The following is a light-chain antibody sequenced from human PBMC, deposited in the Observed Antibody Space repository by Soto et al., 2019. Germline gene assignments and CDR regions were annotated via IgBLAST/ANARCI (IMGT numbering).Light chain of an antibody. CDR3: QQYGSSPQT. CDR2: GAS. Sequence: EIVLTQSPGTLSLSLGERATLTCRASQSVSSSYLGWYQQKLGQAPRLLIYGASSRATGIPDRFSGSGSGTDFTLTISRLEPEDFAVYYCQQYGSSPQTFGQGTKVEIK. J-gene: IGKJ1*01. CDR1: QSVSSSY. V-gene: IGKV3-20*01.